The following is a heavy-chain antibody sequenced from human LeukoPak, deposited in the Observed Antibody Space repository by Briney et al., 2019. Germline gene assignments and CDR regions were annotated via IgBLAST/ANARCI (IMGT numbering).Heavy chain of an antibody. V-gene: IGHV4-39*07. Sequence: GSLRLSCAASGLTVSSNYMTWVRQAPGKGLEWIGSIYHSGSTYYNPSLKSRLSISSDTSKNQFSLNLSSVTAADTAVYYCARDKGQYGSGTRGFTWFDPWGQGTLVTVSS. J-gene: IGHJ5*02. D-gene: IGHD3-10*01. CDR3: ARDKGQYGSGTRGFTWFDP. CDR1: GLTVSSNY. CDR2: IYHSGST.